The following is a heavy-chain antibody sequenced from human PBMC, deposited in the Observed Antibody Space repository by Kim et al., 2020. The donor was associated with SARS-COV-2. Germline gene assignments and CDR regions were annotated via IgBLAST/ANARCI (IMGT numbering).Heavy chain of an antibody. CDR2: IYWDDDK. CDR1: GFSLSARGVG. Sequence: SGPTLVKPTQTLTLTCTFSGFSLSARGVGVGWIRQPPGKALEWLALIYWDDDKRYSPSLKSRLTITKDTSKNQVVLTMTNMDPVDTATYYCAQAYCGGDCKVWYYCGMDVWGQGTTVTVSS. J-gene: IGHJ6*02. V-gene: IGHV2-5*02. CDR3: AQAYCGGDCKVWYYCGMDV. D-gene: IGHD2-21*02.